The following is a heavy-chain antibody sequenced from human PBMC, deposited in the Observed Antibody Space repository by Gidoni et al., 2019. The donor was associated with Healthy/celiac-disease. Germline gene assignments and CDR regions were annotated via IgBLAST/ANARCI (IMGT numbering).Heavy chain of an antibody. CDR1: D. Sequence: DINWVRQATGQGLEWMGWMNPNSGNTGYAQKFQGRVTMTRNTSISTAYMELSSLRSEDTAVYYCARGQVVRGVTVFDYWGQGTLVTVSS. V-gene: IGHV1-8*01. CDR2: MNPNSGNT. CDR3: ARGQVVRGVTVFDY. J-gene: IGHJ4*02. D-gene: IGHD3-10*01.